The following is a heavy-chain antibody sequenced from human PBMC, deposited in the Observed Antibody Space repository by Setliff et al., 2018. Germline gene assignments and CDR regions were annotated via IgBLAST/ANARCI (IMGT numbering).Heavy chain of an antibody. D-gene: IGHD6-6*01. V-gene: IGHV2-5*02. J-gene: IGHJ5*02. CDR2: IYWDNDK. CDR3: ALRRGNEWHLVRWFDP. Sequence: SGPTLVNPTQTLTLTCTFSGFSLNTRGMGVAWIRQPPGKAPEYLALIYWDNDKLYNPSLKDRLTITKDTYENQVLLTMANMDPMDTATYYCALRRGNEWHLVRWFDPWGPGIQVTVSS. CDR1: GFSLNTRGMG.